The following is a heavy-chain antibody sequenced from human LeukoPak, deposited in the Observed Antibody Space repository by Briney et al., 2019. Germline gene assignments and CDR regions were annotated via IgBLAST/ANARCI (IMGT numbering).Heavy chain of an antibody. CDR2: ISWNSGSI. D-gene: IGHD1-26*01. V-gene: IGHV3-9*01. Sequence: PGGSLRLSCAASGFTFDDYAMHWVRHAPGKGLEWVSGISWNSGSIGYADSVKGRFTISRDNAKNSLYPQMNSLRAEDTALYYCAKDRVGATSGTFDIWGQGTMVTVSS. J-gene: IGHJ3*02. CDR1: GFTFDDYA. CDR3: AKDRVGATSGTFDI.